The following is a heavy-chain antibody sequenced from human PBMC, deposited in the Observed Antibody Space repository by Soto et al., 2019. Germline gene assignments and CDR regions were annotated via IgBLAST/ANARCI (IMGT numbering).Heavy chain of an antibody. Sequence: EVQLLESGGGLVQPGESLRLSCAVTGFTFSNYAMSWVRQVPGKGLEWVSTISGSGGSTYYADSVKGRFTISRDNSKNALYLQMNGLRAEDTAGYYCVKQQMRYIRAFDYWGQGTLVTVSS. V-gene: IGHV3-23*01. CDR1: GFTFSNYA. CDR2: ISGSGGST. D-gene: IGHD5-18*01. CDR3: VKQQMRYIRAFDY. J-gene: IGHJ4*02.